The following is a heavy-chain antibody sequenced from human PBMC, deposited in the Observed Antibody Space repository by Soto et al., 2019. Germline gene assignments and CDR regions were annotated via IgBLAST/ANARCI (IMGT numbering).Heavy chain of an antibody. Sequence: GGSLRLSCAASGFTFSGSAMHWVRQASGKGLEWVGRIRSKANSYATAYAASVKGRFTISRDDSKNTAYLQMNSLKTEDTAVYYCTRHRSSRITMVREVDNWFDPWGQGTLVTVSS. CDR3: TRHRSSRITMVREVDNWFDP. CDR1: GFTFSGSA. D-gene: IGHD3-10*01. J-gene: IGHJ5*02. V-gene: IGHV3-73*01. CDR2: IRSKANSYAT.